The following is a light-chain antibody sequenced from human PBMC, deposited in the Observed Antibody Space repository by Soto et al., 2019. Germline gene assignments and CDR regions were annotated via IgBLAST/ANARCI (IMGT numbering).Light chain of an antibody. CDR3: QQYNSYPWT. CDR1: QSISGW. V-gene: IGKV1-5*01. Sequence: DIQMTPSPSTLSASVGDRVTITCRASQSISGWLAWYQQKPGKAPKLLLYDVSSLESGVPSRFSGSGSGTEFTLAISSLQPDDFATYYCQQYNSYPWTFGQGTKVDIK. J-gene: IGKJ1*01. CDR2: DVS.